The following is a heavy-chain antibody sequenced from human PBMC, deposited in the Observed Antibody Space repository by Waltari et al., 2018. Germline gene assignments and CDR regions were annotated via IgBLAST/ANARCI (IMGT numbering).Heavy chain of an antibody. CDR2: ISYDGTGK. J-gene: IGHJ4*02. Sequence: QVHLVESGGGVVQPGKSLRLSCAASGFSFGDYAKHWVRQAPGKGLEWVAVISYDGTGKYYADSVKGRFTVSRDSSKKMLFLQMDSLRPEDMAVYYCARGYSGNDLLFSDYWGQGTLVTVSS. V-gene: IGHV3-30*11. CDR1: GFSFGDYA. D-gene: IGHD5-12*01. CDR3: ARGYSGNDLLFSDY.